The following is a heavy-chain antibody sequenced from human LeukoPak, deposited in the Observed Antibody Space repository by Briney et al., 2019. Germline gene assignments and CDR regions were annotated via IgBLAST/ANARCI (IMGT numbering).Heavy chain of an antibody. J-gene: IGHJ6*03. CDR2: ISVSSSYI. D-gene: IGHD6-13*01. Sequence: GGSLRLSCAASGFTFSDYTMDWVRQAPGKGLEWVSSISVSSSYIYYADSVKGRFTISRDNAKNSLYLQMNSLRAEDTAVYYCARAAIAAARIYYYMDVWGKGTTVTVSS. V-gene: IGHV3-21*01. CDR3: ARAAIAAARIYYYMDV. CDR1: GFTFSDYT.